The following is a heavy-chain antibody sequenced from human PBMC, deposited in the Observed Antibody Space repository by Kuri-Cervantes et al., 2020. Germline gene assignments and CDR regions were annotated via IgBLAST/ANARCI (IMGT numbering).Heavy chain of an antibody. V-gene: IGHV4-39*07. J-gene: IGHJ3*02. Sequence: AETLSLTCTVSGCSISSSSYYWGWIRQPPGKGLEWIGSIYYSGSTYYNPSLKSRVTISVDTSKNQFSLKLSSVTAADTAVYYCDRGQANYYDSSGYYYGHAFDIWGQGTMVTVSS. CDR3: DRGQANYYDSSGYYYGHAFDI. CDR2: IYYSGST. CDR1: GCSISSSSYY. D-gene: IGHD3-22*01.